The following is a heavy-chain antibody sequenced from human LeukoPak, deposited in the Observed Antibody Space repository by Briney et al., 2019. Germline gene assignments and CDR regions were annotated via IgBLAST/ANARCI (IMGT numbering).Heavy chain of an antibody. V-gene: IGHV3-7*04. CDR1: GFSFRNYW. J-gene: IGHJ4*02. CDR3: TRGLDY. CDR2: INLDGTEK. Sequence: GGSLRLSCVVSGFSFRNYWMSWVRQTPGRGLQWVATINLDGTEKYYVDSVKGRFTISRDNTKNSMYLQMNSLRAEDTAVYFCTRGLDYWGQGSLVTVSS.